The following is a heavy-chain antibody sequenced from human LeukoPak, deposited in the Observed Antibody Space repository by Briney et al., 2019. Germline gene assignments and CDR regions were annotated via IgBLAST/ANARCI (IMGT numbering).Heavy chain of an antibody. V-gene: IGHV4-39*07. CDR1: GGSISSSSYY. CDR3: ARDRELGH. Sequence: SETLSLTCTVSGGSISSSSYYWGWIRQPPGKGLEWIVSIYYSGSTNYNPSLKSRVTISVDTSKNQFSLKLTSVTAADTAVYYCARDRELGHWGQGTLVTVSS. CDR2: IYYSGST. J-gene: IGHJ4*02. D-gene: IGHD3-10*01.